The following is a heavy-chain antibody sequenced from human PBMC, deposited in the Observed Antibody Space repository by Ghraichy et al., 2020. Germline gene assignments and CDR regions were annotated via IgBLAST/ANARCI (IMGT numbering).Heavy chain of an antibody. V-gene: IGHV3-48*02. D-gene: IGHD1-14*01. Sequence: GGSLRLSCAASGFTFSSYSMNWVRQAPGKGLEWVSYISSSSTIYYADSVKGRFTISRDNAKNSLYLQMNSLRDEDTAVYYCARSPEKGSWYYFDYWGQGTLVTVSS. CDR3: ARSPEKGSWYYFDY. J-gene: IGHJ4*02. CDR2: ISSSSTI. CDR1: GFTFSSYS.